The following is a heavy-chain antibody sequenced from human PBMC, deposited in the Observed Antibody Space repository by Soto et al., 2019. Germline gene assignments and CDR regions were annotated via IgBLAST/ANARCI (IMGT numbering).Heavy chain of an antibody. V-gene: IGHV1-18*01. CDR1: GYTFSNYG. CDR2: ISGYNGNT. J-gene: IGHJ6*02. CDR3: SRFIMVGGWFDPNYYHGMDV. D-gene: IGHD6-19*01. Sequence: QVQLVQSGAEVKKPGASVTVSCKTSGYTFSNYGINWVRQAPGQGLEWMGWISGYNGNTNYAQTVQGRVTMTTDTSTGTVYMELRSLKSDDTSIYYCSRFIMVGGWFDPNYYHGMDVWDQGTTVNVTS.